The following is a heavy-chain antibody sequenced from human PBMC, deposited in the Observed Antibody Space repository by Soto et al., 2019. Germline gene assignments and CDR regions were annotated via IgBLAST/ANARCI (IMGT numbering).Heavy chain of an antibody. Sequence: TSETLSLTCAVTGGSISSGGYSWSWIRQPPGKGLEWIGYIYHSGSTYYNPSLKSRVTISVDRSKNQFSLKLSSVTAADTAVYYCARSVTPWGQGTLVTVSS. CDR3: ARSVTP. V-gene: IGHV4-30-2*01. CDR2: IYHSGST. D-gene: IGHD3-10*01. CDR1: GGSISSGGYS. J-gene: IGHJ5*02.